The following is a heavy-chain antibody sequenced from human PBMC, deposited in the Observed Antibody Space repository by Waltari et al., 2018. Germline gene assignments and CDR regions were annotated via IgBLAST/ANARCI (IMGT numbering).Heavy chain of an antibody. V-gene: IGHV3-23*01. CDR1: GFHFSRSV. CDR2: ISGSAGST. Sequence: EVQLSESGGGLVQPGGSLRLSCAASGFHFSRSVRSWVRQAPGKGLEWVSTISGSAGSTYYADSVKGRFTISRDISKNTLFLQMNSLRAEDTALYSCAKDQYTSSRRGFDSWGQGTLVTVSS. CDR3: AKDQYTSSRRGFDS. D-gene: IGHD3-10*01. J-gene: IGHJ4*02.